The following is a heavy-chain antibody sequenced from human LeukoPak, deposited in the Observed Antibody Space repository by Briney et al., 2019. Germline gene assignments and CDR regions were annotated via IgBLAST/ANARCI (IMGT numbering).Heavy chain of an antibody. V-gene: IGHV1-8*01. CDR1: GYTFTSYD. CDR2: MSPNSGDT. D-gene: IGHD7-27*01. CDR3: ARGPPNWGYDY. J-gene: IGHJ4*02. Sequence: GASVTVSCKASGYTFTSYDFNWVRQATGQRPEWMGWMSPNSGDTGYAQKIQDRVTMTRNTSISTAYMELSSLRSDDTAVYYCARGPPNWGYDYWGPGTLVTVSS.